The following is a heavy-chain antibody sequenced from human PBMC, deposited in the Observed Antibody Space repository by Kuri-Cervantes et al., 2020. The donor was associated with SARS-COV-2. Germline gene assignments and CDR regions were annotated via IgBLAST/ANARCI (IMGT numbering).Heavy chain of an antibody. CDR1: GYTFTSYG. V-gene: IGHV1-18*01. Sequence: ASVKVSCKASGYTFTSYGISWVRQAPGQGLEWMGWMSAYNGNTNYAQKLQGRVTMTTDTSTSTAYMELRSLRSDDTAVYYCASTSIAARTYYYYGMDVWGQGTTVTVSS. CDR3: ASTSIAARTYYYYGMDV. CDR2: MSAYNGNT. J-gene: IGHJ6*02. D-gene: IGHD6-6*01.